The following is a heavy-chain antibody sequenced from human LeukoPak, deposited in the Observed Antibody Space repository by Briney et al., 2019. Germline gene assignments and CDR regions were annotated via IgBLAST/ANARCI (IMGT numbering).Heavy chain of an antibody. CDR1: GFTLSTYD. D-gene: IGHD3-10*02. Sequence: GGSLRLSCAASGFTLSTYDMSWVRQAPGRGLEWVSAISGSGGSTYYAGSVKGRFTISRDNSKNMLYLQMNSLRAEDTAVYYCASNGAITMLTWFDPWGQGTLVTVSS. J-gene: IGHJ5*02. CDR3: ASNGAITMLTWFDP. V-gene: IGHV3-23*01. CDR2: ISGSGGST.